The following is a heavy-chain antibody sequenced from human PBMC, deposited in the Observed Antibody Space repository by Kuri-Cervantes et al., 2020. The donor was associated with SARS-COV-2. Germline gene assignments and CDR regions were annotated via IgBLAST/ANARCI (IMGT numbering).Heavy chain of an antibody. V-gene: IGHV3-11*04. CDR3: ARDLRLGKSLDY. CDR1: GFIFSDYY. CDR2: IGPSGTTK. Sequence: RGSLRLSCTASGFIFSDYYMTWIRQAPGKGLEWVSNIGPSGTTKYYADSVKGRFTISRDNAKNSLYLQMSSLRAEDTAVYYCARDLRLGKSLDYWGQGTLVTVSS. D-gene: IGHD7-27*01. J-gene: IGHJ4*02.